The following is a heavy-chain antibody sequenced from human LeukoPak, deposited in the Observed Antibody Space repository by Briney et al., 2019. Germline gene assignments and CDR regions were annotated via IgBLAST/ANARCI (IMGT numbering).Heavy chain of an antibody. D-gene: IGHD3-22*01. V-gene: IGHV4-59*08. Sequence: SETLSLTCTVSGGSISSYYWSWIRQPPGKGLEWIGYIYYSGSTNYNPSLKSRVTISVDTSKNQFSLKLSSVTAADTAVYYCAGHARNYYDSSGFFDYWGQGTLVTVSS. CDR3: AGHARNYYDSSGFFDY. J-gene: IGHJ4*02. CDR1: GGSISSYY. CDR2: IYYSGST.